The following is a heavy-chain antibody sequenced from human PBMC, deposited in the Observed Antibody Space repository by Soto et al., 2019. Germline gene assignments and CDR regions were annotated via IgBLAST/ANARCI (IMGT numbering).Heavy chain of an antibody. CDR1: GFTFTGYW. J-gene: IGHJ4*02. Sequence: GGSLRLSCVVSGFTFTGYWMSWVRQAPGKGLEWVANIKKDGSEKYYVDSVKGRFTISRDNAKNSLSLQMNSLRVDDTAVYYCARDPSYCSSGSCYYFDYWGQGTLVTVSS. V-gene: IGHV3-7*05. CDR3: ARDPSYCSSGSCYYFDY. CDR2: IKKDGSEK. D-gene: IGHD2-15*01.